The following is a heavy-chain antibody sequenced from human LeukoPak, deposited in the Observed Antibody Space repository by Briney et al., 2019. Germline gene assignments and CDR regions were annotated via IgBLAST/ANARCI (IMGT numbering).Heavy chain of an antibody. J-gene: IGHJ4*02. Sequence: PSETLSLTCTVSGGSISSYYWSWIRQPAGKGLEWIGRIYTSGSTNYNPSLKSRVTMSVDTSKNQFSLKLSSVTAADTAVYYCAKSYYYDSSQAFDYWGQGTLVTVSS. CDR1: GGSISSYY. CDR3: AKSYYYDSSQAFDY. CDR2: IYTSGST. V-gene: IGHV4-4*07. D-gene: IGHD3-22*01.